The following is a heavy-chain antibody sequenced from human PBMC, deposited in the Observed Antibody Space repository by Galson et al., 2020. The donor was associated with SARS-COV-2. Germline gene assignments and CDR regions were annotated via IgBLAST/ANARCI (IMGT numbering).Heavy chain of an antibody. V-gene: IGHV3-13*01. D-gene: IGHD3-3*01. CDR1: GFTLRSYD. J-gene: IGHJ6*02. CDR3: ARGAYYDVWSGYYVDDQRGCMDV. Sequence: GGSLRLSCAASGFTLRSYDLHWVRQVTGKGLEWVSTIGVAGDTFYPDSVKGRFTISRESAKNSFFLHMNSLRAGDTAVYYCARGAYYDVWSGYYVDDQRGCMDVWGQGTTVTVSS. CDR2: IGVAGDT.